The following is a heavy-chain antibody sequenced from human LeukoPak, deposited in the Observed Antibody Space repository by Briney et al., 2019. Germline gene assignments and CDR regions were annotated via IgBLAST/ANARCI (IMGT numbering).Heavy chain of an antibody. CDR2: ISGSGGST. V-gene: IGHV3-23*01. CDR1: GFTFSNYG. J-gene: IGHJ4*02. CDR3: AKDAWDIVVVPDAKFDY. Sequence: GGSLRLSCAASGFTFSNYGMSWVRQAPGKGLEWVSGISGSGGSTYYTDSVEGRFTISRDNSKNTLYLQMNSLRAEDTAVYYCAKDAWDIVVVPDAKFDYWGQGTLVTVSS. D-gene: IGHD2-2*01.